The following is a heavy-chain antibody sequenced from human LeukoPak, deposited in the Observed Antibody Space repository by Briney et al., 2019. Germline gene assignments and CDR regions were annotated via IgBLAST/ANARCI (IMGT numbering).Heavy chain of an antibody. Sequence: PGGSLRLSCAASGFTYSNAWMGWVRQAPAKGLEWVGRIKSKTDGGTTDYAAPVKRRFNISRRDSKNTLYLQMNSLKSEDTAVYYCTTYYYGAGSYYSVGAFDIWGQGTMVTVSS. CDR1: GFTYSNAW. CDR3: TTYYYGAGSYYSVGAFDI. J-gene: IGHJ3*02. CDR2: IKSKTDGGTT. D-gene: IGHD3-10*01. V-gene: IGHV3-15*01.